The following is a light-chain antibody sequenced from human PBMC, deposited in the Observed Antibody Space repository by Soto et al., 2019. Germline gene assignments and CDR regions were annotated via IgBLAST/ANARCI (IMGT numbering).Light chain of an antibody. CDR3: QHYSHYPWT. V-gene: IGKV1-5*03. J-gene: IGKJ1*01. CDR2: QAS. Sequence: DIKMTQSASILSASPGDRVIITCRASQSINKWLAWYQQRPGEAPKLLIYQASHLQSGVPSRFSGSGSETEFSLTISSLQPADFATYYCQHYSHYPWTFGQGTKVEIK. CDR1: QSINKW.